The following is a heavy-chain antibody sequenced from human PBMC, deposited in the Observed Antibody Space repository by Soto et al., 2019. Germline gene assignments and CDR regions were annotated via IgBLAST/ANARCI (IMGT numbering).Heavy chain of an antibody. CDR1: GFTFSSYW. Sequence: EVQLVESGGGLVQPGGSLRLSCAASGFTFSSYWMSWVRQAPGKGLAWVANIKQDGSEKYYVASVKGRFTISRDNAKNSLYLQMNSLRAEDTAVYYCARGGDDYVWGSYRYARFYFDYWGQGTLVTVSS. CDR3: ARGGDDYVWGSYRYARFYFDY. CDR2: IKQDGSEK. D-gene: IGHD3-16*02. J-gene: IGHJ4*02. V-gene: IGHV3-7*01.